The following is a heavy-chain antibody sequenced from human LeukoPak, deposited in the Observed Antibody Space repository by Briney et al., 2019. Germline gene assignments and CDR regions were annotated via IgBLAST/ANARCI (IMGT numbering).Heavy chain of an antibody. Sequence: SVKVYCKASGGTFSSYAISWVRQAPGQGLEWMGRIIPIFGTANYAQKFQGRVTITTDESTSTAYMELSSLRSEDTAVYYCAREVAGEAGDWGQGTLVTVSS. CDR3: AREVAGEAGD. V-gene: IGHV1-69*05. D-gene: IGHD6-19*01. CDR2: IIPIFGTA. J-gene: IGHJ4*02. CDR1: GGTFSSYA.